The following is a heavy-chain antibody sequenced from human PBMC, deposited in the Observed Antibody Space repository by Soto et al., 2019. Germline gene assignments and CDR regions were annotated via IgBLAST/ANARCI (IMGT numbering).Heavy chain of an antibody. CDR3: ARSPTTPPPWFDP. Sequence: GGSLRLSCAASGFTFSSYSMNWVRQAPGKGLEWVSSISSSSSYIYYADSVKGRFTISRDNAKNSLYLQMNSLRAEDTAVYYGARSPTTPPPWFDPWGQEPLSTVPS. V-gene: IGHV3-21*01. J-gene: IGHJ5*02. CDR2: ISSSSSYI. D-gene: IGHD1-1*01. CDR1: GFTFSSYS.